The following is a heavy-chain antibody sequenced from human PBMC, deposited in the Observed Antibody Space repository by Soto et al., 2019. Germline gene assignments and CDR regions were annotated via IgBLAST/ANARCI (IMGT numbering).Heavy chain of an antibody. CDR3: ARLYGPAPDY. CDR1: GGSIRSYY. J-gene: IGHJ4*02. Sequence: SETLSLTCTVSGGSIRSYYWSWIRQPPGKGLEWIGYIYYSGSTNYNPSLKSRVTISVDTSKNQFSLKLSSVTAADTAVYYCARLYGPAPDYWGQGTLVTVSS. D-gene: IGHD4-17*01. CDR2: IYYSGST. V-gene: IGHV4-59*08.